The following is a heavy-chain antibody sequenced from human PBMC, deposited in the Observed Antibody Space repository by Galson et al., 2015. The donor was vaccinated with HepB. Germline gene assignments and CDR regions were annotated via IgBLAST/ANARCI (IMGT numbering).Heavy chain of an antibody. CDR2: IIPIFGTA. J-gene: IGHJ6*02. D-gene: IGHD3-3*01. CDR1: GGTFSSYA. Sequence: SVKVSCKASGGTFSSYAISWVRQAPGQGLEWMGGIIPIFGTANYAQKFQGRVTITADESTSTAYMELSSLRSEDTAVYYCARPLFCSGYPNPPKDYYGMDVWGQGTTVTVSS. CDR3: ARPLFCSGYPNPPKDYYGMDV. V-gene: IGHV1-69*13.